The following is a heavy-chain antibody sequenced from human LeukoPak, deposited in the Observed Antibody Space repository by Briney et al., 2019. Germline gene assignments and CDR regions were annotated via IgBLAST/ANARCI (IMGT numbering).Heavy chain of an antibody. V-gene: IGHV3-30-3*01. D-gene: IGHD3-22*01. Sequence: GGSLRLSCAASGFTFNSYSMHWVRQAPGKGLEWVTAISDDETYKFYADSVKGRFTISRDNSKNTLYLQMNSLRAEDTAVYYCAKGGVYDSSGYYYEYYYMDVWGKGTTVTVSS. CDR2: ISDDETYK. CDR3: AKGGVYDSSGYYYEYYYMDV. J-gene: IGHJ6*03. CDR1: GFTFNSYS.